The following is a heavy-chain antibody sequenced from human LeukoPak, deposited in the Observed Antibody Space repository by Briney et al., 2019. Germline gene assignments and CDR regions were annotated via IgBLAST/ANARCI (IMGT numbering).Heavy chain of an antibody. D-gene: IGHD4-23*01. V-gene: IGHV3-30-3*01. Sequence: GGSLRLSCAASGFTFSSYAMHWVRQAPGKGLEWVAVISYDGSNKYYADSVKGRFTISRDNSKNTLYLQMNSLRAEDTAAYYCARETPQIYMTNGPNFGMDVWGQGTTVTVSS. CDR1: GFTFSSYA. J-gene: IGHJ6*02. CDR2: ISYDGSNK. CDR3: ARETPQIYMTNGPNFGMDV.